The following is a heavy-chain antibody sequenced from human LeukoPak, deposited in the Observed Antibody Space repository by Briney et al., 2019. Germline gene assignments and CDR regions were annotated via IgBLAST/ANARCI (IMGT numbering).Heavy chain of an antibody. D-gene: IGHD2-15*01. V-gene: IGHV1-46*01. Sequence: ASVKVSCKASGYTFTSYYKHWVRQAPGQGLEWMGIINPSGGSTSYAQKFQGRVTMTRDTSTSTVYMELSSLRSEDTAVYYCASSGGSQGNFDYWGQGTLVTVSS. CDR2: INPSGGST. CDR3: ASSGGSQGNFDY. J-gene: IGHJ4*02. CDR1: GYTFTSYY.